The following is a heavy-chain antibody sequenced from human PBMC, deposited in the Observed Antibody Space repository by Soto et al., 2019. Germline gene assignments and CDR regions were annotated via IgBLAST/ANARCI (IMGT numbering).Heavy chain of an antibody. CDR3: VRLLTNDY. CDR1: GFTFSTYN. V-gene: IGHV3-21*01. CDR2: ISGNSNYM. J-gene: IGHJ4*02. Sequence: GGSLRLSCTASGFTFSTYNMIWVRQTPGKGLEWVSSISGNSNYMNYADSVKGRFTISRDHAKNSLYLQMNSLRAEDTAVYYCVRLLTNDYWGQGTLVTVSS.